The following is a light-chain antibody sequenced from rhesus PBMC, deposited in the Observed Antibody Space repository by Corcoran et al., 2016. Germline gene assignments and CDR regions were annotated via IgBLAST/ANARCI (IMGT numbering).Light chain of an antibody. CDR1: TGAVTSGHY. V-gene: IGLV7-76*01. CDR2: NPT. CDR3: LLFDTGADV. Sequence: QDVVTQEPSMNVPPGGTVTLTCGSSTGAVTSGHYPHWFQQKPGQAPRGLIYNPTNKQSWTPARFSGSLAGGKAALTLSDAQAEDEAEYYCLLFDTGADVFGSGTRLTVL. J-gene: IGLJ6*01.